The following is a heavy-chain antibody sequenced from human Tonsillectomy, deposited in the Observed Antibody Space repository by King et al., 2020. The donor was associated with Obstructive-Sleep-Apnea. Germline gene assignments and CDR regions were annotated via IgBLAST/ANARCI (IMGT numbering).Heavy chain of an antibody. J-gene: IGHJ4*02. D-gene: IGHD7-27*01. CDR3: TRQLGEY. CDR2: IRSKANSYAT. V-gene: IGHV3-73*01. Sequence: VQLVESGGGLVQPGGSLKLSCAASGFSFSGSAMHWVRQASGKGLEWVGRIRSKANSYATAYAASVKGRFTISRDVSKNTAYLQMNSLKTEDTAVDYCTRQLGEYWGQGTLGTVSS. CDR1: GFSFSGSA.